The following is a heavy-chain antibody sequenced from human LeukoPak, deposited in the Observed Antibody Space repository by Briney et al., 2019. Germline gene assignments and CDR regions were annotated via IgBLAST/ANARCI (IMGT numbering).Heavy chain of an antibody. Sequence: ASVKVSCKASGYTFTGYCMHWVRQAPGQGLEWMGWINPNSGGTNYAQKFQGRVTMTRDTSISTAYMELSRLRSDDTAVYYCARSLVGAAPLDYWGQGTLVTVSS. J-gene: IGHJ4*02. CDR1: GYTFTGYC. V-gene: IGHV1-2*02. D-gene: IGHD1-26*01. CDR3: ARSLVGAAPLDY. CDR2: INPNSGGT.